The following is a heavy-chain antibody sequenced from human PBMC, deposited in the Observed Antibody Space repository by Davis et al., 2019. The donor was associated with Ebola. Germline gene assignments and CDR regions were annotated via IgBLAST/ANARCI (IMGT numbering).Heavy chain of an antibody. V-gene: IGHV4-34*01. CDR1: GGSFSGYY. CDR3: ARVAGSGSYYKLDY. CDR2: INHSGST. Sequence: GSLRLSCAVYGGSFSGYYWSWIRQPPGKGLEWIGEINHSGSTNYNPSLKSRVTISVDTSKNQFSLKLSSVTAADTAVYYCARVAGSGSYYKLDYWGQGTLVTVSS. J-gene: IGHJ4*02. D-gene: IGHD3-10*01.